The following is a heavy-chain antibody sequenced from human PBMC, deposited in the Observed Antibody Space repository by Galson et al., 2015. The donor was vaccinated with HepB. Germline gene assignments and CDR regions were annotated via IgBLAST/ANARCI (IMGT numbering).Heavy chain of an antibody. J-gene: IGHJ6*02. Sequence: SLRLSCAASGFTFSSYGMHWVRQAPGKGLEWVAVISYDGSNKYYADSVKGRFTISRDNSKNTLYLQMNSLRAEDTAVYYCAKAMGVWFGELWSWPTEYGMDVWGQGTTVTVSS. CDR2: ISYDGSNK. D-gene: IGHD3-10*01. V-gene: IGHV3-30*18. CDR3: AKAMGVWFGELWSWPTEYGMDV. CDR1: GFTFSSYG.